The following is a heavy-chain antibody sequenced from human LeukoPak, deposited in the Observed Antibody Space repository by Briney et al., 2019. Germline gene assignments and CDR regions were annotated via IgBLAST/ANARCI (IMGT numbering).Heavy chain of an antibody. D-gene: IGHD3-16*02. Sequence: GGSLRLSCEASGFTFSSYWMHWVRQAPGKGLTWVSRISPDGSTTSYADSVKGRFTISRDNAKNTLYLQINGLRAEDTAVYYCARSYLAFDYWGQGTLVTVSS. CDR1: GFTFSSYW. CDR2: ISPDGSTT. CDR3: ARSYLAFDY. V-gene: IGHV3-74*01. J-gene: IGHJ4*02.